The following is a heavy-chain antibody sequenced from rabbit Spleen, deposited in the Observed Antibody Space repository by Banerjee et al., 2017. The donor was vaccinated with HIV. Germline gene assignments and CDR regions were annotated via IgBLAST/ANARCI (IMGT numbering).Heavy chain of an antibody. CDR1: GFSFSSSQW. J-gene: IGHJ3*01. CDR3: ASGADYAYGGYDL. V-gene: IGHV1S40*01. CDR2: IFAGSSGNT. D-gene: IGHD6-1*01. Sequence: QSLEESGGDLVKPGASLTLTCTASGFSFSSSQWICWVRQAPGKGPEWIACIFAGSSGNTYYASWAKGRFTISKTSSTTVTLQMTSLTAADTATYFCASGADYAYGGYDLWGQGTLVTVS.